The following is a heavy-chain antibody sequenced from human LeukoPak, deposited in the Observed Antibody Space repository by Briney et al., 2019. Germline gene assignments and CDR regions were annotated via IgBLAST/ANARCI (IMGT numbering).Heavy chain of an antibody. D-gene: IGHD6-13*01. J-gene: IGHJ4*02. V-gene: IGHV1-3*01. Sequence: ASVKVSCKASGYTFTSYAMHWVRQAPGQRLEWMGWINAGNGSTKYSQKFQGRVTITRDTSASTAYMELSSLRSEDTAVYYCARDRYTSHYLEYFDYWGQGTLVTVSS. CDR3: ARDRYTSHYLEYFDY. CDR1: GYTFTSYA. CDR2: INAGNGST.